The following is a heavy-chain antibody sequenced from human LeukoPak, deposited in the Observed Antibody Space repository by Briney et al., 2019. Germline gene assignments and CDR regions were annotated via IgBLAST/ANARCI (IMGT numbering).Heavy chain of an antibody. CDR2: ISGSGGST. D-gene: IGHD3-22*01. CDR1: GFTFSSYA. CDR3: ARMGYDSSGYYVAPCDY. V-gene: IGHV3-23*01. J-gene: IGHJ4*02. Sequence: GGSLRLSCAASGFTFSSYAMSWVRQAPGKGLEWVSAISGSGGSTYYADSVKGRFTISRDNSKNTLYLQMNSLRAEDTAVYYCARMGYDSSGYYVAPCDYWGQGTLVTVSS.